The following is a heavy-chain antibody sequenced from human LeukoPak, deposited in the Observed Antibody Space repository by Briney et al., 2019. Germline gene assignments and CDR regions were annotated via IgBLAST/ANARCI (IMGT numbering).Heavy chain of an antibody. V-gene: IGHV4-38-2*02. J-gene: IGHJ4*02. Sequence: PSETLSLTCTVSGYSISSGYYWGWIRQSPGKGLEWIGSIYHSGNTYYNPSLKTRGTISVDMSRNQFSLNLNSVTAADTAVYYCARAYSGSSGVFEFWGQGTLVTVSS. CDR3: ARAYSGSSGVFEF. CDR1: GYSISSGYY. D-gene: IGHD2-15*01. CDR2: IYHSGNT.